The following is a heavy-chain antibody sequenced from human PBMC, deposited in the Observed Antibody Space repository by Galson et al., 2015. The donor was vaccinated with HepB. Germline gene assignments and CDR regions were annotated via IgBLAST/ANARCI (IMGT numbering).Heavy chain of an antibody. CDR2: IIPIFGTA. V-gene: IGHV1-69*06. CDR1: GGTFSSYA. CDR3: AGDYTLGYFDY. D-gene: IGHD4-17*01. Sequence: SVKVSCKASGGTFSSYAISWVRQAPGQGLEWMGGIIPIFGTANYAQKFQGRVTITADKSTSTAYMELSSLRSEDTAVYYCAGDYTLGYFDYWGQGTLVTVSS. J-gene: IGHJ4*02.